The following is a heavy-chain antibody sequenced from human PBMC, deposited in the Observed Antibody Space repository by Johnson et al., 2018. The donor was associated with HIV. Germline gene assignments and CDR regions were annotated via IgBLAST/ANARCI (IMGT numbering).Heavy chain of an antibody. Sequence: VQLVESGGGLVQPGRSLRLSCAASGFTFDDYAMHWVRQAPGKGLEWVSGIRWNSGSIGYADSVKGRFTISRDNARNSLYLQMNSLIAEDTAVYYCVRPHAFDIWGQGTMVTVSS. V-gene: IGHV3-9*01. D-gene: IGHD1-14*01. J-gene: IGHJ3*02. CDR2: IRWNSGSI. CDR3: VRPHAFDI. CDR1: GFTFDDYA.